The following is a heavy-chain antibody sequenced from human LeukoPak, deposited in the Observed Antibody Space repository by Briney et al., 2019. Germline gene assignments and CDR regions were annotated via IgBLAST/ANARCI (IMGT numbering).Heavy chain of an antibody. Sequence: PGGSLRLSCAASGFAFSSYEMNWVRQAPGKGLEWVSKISGSGTTIYYADSVKGRFTISRDNAKNSLYLQMNSLRAEDTAIYYCARGVGSSWPGWFDPWGQGTLVTVSS. CDR3: ARGVGSSWPGWFDP. CDR1: GFAFSSYE. CDR2: ISGSGTTI. J-gene: IGHJ5*02. D-gene: IGHD6-13*01. V-gene: IGHV3-48*03.